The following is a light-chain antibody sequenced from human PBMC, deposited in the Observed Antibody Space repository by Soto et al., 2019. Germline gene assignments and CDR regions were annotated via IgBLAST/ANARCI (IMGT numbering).Light chain of an antibody. CDR1: QYIDYN. Sequence: EIVLTQSPATLSLSPGERATLSCRTSQYIDYNLAWFQQKPGQAPRLLIYGTSSRATGIPDRFSGSGSGTDFTLTISRLEPEDFAVYYCQQYGNSPITFGQGTRLEIK. CDR3: QQYGNSPIT. CDR2: GTS. J-gene: IGKJ5*01. V-gene: IGKV3-20*01.